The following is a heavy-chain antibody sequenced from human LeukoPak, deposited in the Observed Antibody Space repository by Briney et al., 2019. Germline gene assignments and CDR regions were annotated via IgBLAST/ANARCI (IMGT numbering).Heavy chain of an antibody. CDR3: ARDGTGDLFHP. Sequence: SETLSLTCTVSGGSVSSGSYYWSWIRQPPGKGLEWIGYIYYSGSTNYNPSLKSRVTISVDTSKNQFSLKLSSVTAADTAVYYCARDGTGDLFHPWSQGTLVTVSS. CDR2: IYYSGST. J-gene: IGHJ5*02. D-gene: IGHD7-27*01. CDR1: GGSVSSGSYY. V-gene: IGHV4-61*01.